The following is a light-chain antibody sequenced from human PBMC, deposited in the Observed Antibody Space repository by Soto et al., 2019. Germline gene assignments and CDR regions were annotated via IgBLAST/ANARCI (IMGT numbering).Light chain of an antibody. CDR1: SSDVGGYNY. CDR3: SAYTSSSTLVV. CDR2: DVS. Sequence: QSALTQPASVSGSPGQSITISCTGTSSDVGGYNYVSWYQQHPGKDPKLMIYDVSNRPSGVSNRFSGSKSGNTASLTISGLQAEDEDDYYCSAYTSSSTLVVFGGGTQLTVL. V-gene: IGLV2-14*01. J-gene: IGLJ2*01.